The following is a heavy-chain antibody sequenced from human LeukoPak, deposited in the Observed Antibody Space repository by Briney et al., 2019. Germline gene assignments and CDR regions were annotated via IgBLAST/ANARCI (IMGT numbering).Heavy chain of an antibody. J-gene: IGHJ6*03. D-gene: IGHD4-23*01. Sequence: SGTLSLTCAVSGGSISSSNWWSWVRQPPGKGLEWIGEIYHSGSTNYNPSLKSRVTISVDKSKNQFSLRLSSVTAADTAVYYCARATTVDYYYYMDVWGKGTTVTVSS. CDR2: IYHSGST. CDR1: GGSISSSNW. V-gene: IGHV4-4*02. CDR3: ARATTVDYYYYMDV.